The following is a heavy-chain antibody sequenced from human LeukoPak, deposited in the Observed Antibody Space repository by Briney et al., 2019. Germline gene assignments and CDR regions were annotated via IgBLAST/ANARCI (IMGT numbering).Heavy chain of an antibody. Sequence: GGSLRLSCVNTGSTFSSYSMNWVRQAPGKGLEWVSYISSSSSTTNYADSVKGRFTISRDNAKESVYLQMNSLRAEDTAVYYCATVVVMDTSYWGQGTLVIVSS. V-gene: IGHV3-48*01. J-gene: IGHJ4*02. CDR3: ATVVVMDTSY. D-gene: IGHD2-15*01. CDR2: ISSSSSTT. CDR1: GSTFSSYS.